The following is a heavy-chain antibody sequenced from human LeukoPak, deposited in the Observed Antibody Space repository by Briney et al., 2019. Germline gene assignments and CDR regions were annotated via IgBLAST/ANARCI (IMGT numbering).Heavy chain of an antibody. V-gene: IGHV3-21*04. Sequence: GGSPRLSCAASGFTFSSYSMNWVRQAPGKGLEWVSSISSSSSYIYYADSVKGRFTISRDNSKNTLYLQMNSLRAEDTAVYYCAKASVGAIGGYFDYWGQGTLVIVSS. CDR3: AKASVGAIGGYFDY. CDR1: GFTFSSYS. J-gene: IGHJ4*02. D-gene: IGHD1-26*01. CDR2: ISSSSSYI.